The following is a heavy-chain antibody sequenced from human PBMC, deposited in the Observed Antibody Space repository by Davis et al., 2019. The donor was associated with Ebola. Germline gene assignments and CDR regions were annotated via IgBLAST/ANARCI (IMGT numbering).Heavy chain of an antibody. V-gene: IGHV4-39*01. J-gene: IGHJ4*02. D-gene: IGHD5-24*01. CDR2: IYYSGST. CDR1: GGSVSSSSYY. CDR3: ARTRRLQFYY. Sequence: MPSETLSLTCTVSGGSVSSSSYYWGWIRQPPGKGLEWIGSIYYSGSTYYNPSLKSRVTISVDTSKNQFALKLSSVTAAETAVYYCARTRRLQFYYWGQGTLVTVSS.